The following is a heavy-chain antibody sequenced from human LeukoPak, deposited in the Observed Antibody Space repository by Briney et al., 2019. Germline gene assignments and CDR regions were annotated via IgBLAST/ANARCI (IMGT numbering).Heavy chain of an antibody. V-gene: IGHV4-34*01. CDR1: GASYNAYY. J-gene: IGHJ4*02. Sequence: SETLSLTCAVYGASYNAYYWSWLRQPPGKGLEWIGDIDHRGTATYNPSLKSRLTISADASKNQFSLKLNSVTDADTAVYYCAVGITILGVAASFDSWGQGNLVIVSS. CDR3: AVGITILGVAASFDS. D-gene: IGHD3-3*01. CDR2: IDHRGTA.